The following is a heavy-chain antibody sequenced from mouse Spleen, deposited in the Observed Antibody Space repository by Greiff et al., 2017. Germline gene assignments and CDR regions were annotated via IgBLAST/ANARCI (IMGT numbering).Heavy chain of an antibody. V-gene: IGHV5-12*02. Sequence: EVHLVESGGGLVQPGGSLKLSCATSGFTFSDYYMYWVRQTPEKRLEWVAYISNGGGSTYYPDTVKGRFTISRDNAKNTLYLQMSRLKSEDTAMYYCARHGAGTRFAYWGQGTLVTVSA. D-gene: IGHD4-1*01. CDR2: ISNGGGST. CDR1: GFTFSDYY. CDR3: ARHGAGTRFAY. J-gene: IGHJ3*01.